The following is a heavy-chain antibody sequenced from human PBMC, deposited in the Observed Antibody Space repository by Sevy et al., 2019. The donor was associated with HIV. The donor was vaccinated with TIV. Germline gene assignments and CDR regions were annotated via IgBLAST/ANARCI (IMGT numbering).Heavy chain of an antibody. CDR1: GFTFSIIY. CDR3: TTVGFPNWGSEAFDN. V-gene: IGHV3-15*01. Sequence: GGSLRLSCAASGFTFSIIYMNWVRQSPGKGLEWVGRMKSKTDGGTTDYAAPVKGRFTMSRDDSKNTLYLQMNSLKADDTAVYYCTTVGFPNWGSEAFDNWGQGTMVTVSS. CDR2: MKSKTDGGTT. D-gene: IGHD3-16*01. J-gene: IGHJ3*02.